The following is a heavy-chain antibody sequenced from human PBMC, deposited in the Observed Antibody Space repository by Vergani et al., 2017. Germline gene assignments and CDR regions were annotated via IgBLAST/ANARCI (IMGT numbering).Heavy chain of an antibody. V-gene: IGHV4-59*01. D-gene: IGHD3-3*01. CDR2: IYYSGST. Sequence: QVQLQESGPGLVKPSETLSLTCTVSGGSISSYYWSWIRQHPGKGLEWIGYIYYSGSTNYNPSLKSRVTISVDTSKNQFSLKLSSVTAADTAVYYCASGYDFWSGYSANWFDPWGQGTLVTVSS. CDR3: ASGYDFWSGYSANWFDP. J-gene: IGHJ5*02. CDR1: GGSISSYY.